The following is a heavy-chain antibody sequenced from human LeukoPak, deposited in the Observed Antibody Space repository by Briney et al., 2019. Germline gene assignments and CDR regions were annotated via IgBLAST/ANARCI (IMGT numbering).Heavy chain of an antibody. CDR3: ARGGGSQRYYYYYMDV. Sequence: SETLSLTCTVSGGSISSYYWSWIRQPPGKGLEWIGYIYYSGSTNYNPSLKSRVTISVDTSKNQFSLKLSSVTAADTAVYYCARGGGSQRYYYYYMDVWGKGTTVTVSS. D-gene: IGHD1-26*01. CDR1: GGSISSYY. CDR2: IYYSGST. V-gene: IGHV4-59*01. J-gene: IGHJ6*03.